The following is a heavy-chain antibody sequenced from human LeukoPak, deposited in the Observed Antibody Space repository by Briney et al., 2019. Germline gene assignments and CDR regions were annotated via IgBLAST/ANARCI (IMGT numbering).Heavy chain of an antibody. V-gene: IGHV4-39*01. CDR2: IYYSGNT. CDR3: ARHGRGTYRNWIDP. D-gene: IGHD3-16*01. J-gene: IGHJ5*02. Sequence: SETLSLTCTVSGVSISSSNSYWGWIRQPPGKGLEWIGSIYYSGNTYYNASLKSQVSISIDTSKNQFSLRLTSVTAADTAVYYCARHGRGTYRNWIDPWGQGTLVTVSS. CDR1: GVSISSSNSY.